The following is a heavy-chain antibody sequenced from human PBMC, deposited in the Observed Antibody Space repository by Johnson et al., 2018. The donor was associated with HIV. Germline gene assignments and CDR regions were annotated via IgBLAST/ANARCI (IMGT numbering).Heavy chain of an antibody. CDR2: IYSGGST. V-gene: IGHV3-66*01. CDR3: AREGGGYDGKGAFDI. CDR1: GFTVTSTY. Sequence: VQLVESGGGLIQPGGSLRLSCAASGFTVTSTYMSWVRQAPGKGLEWVSVIYSGGSTYYADSVKGRFTISRDNSKDTLYLQMNSLRAEDTAVYYCAREGGGYDGKGAFDIWGQGTMVTVSS. J-gene: IGHJ3*02. D-gene: IGHD5-12*01.